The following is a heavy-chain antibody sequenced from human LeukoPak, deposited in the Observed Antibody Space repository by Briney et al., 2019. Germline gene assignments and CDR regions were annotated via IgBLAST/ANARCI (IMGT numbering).Heavy chain of an antibody. Sequence: GASVKVSCKASGYTFTSYYMHWVRQAPGQGLEWMGGIIPIFGTANYAQKFQGRVTITADESTSTAYMELSSLRSEDTAVYYCARSGYYDSSGQHPIDYWGQGTLVTVSS. V-gene: IGHV1-69*13. J-gene: IGHJ4*02. CDR3: ARSGYYDSSGQHPIDY. CDR1: GYTFTSYY. CDR2: IIPIFGTA. D-gene: IGHD3-22*01.